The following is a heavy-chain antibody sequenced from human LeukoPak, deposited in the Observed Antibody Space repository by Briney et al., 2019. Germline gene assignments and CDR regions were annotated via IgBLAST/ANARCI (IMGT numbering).Heavy chain of an antibody. V-gene: IGHV1-69*05. D-gene: IGHD2-21*02. Sequence: GASVKVSCKASGGTFSSYAINWVRQAPGQGLEWMGGIIPIFGTANYAQKFQGRVTMTRDTSTSTVYMELSSLRSEDTAVYYCARDHYHKIHSVMVTAPDYWGQGTLVIVSS. CDR2: IIPIFGTA. CDR3: ARDHYHKIHSVMVTAPDY. J-gene: IGHJ4*02. CDR1: GGTFSSYA.